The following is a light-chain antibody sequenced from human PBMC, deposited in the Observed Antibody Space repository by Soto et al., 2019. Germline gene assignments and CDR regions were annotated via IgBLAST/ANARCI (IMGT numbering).Light chain of an antibody. J-gene: IGKJ4*01. CDR2: AAS. Sequence: DTKIPPSPVAVSATQADRVSITWRASQGISNYLAWYQQKPGKVPKLLIYAASTLQAGVPSRISGSGSGTDFTLTISSLQPEDVATYYCQKYNSAPLTFGGGTKVDIK. CDR1: QGISNY. CDR3: QKYNSAPLT. V-gene: IGKV1-27*01.